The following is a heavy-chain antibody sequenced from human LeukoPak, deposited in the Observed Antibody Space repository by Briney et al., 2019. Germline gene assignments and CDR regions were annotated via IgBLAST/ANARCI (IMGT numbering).Heavy chain of an antibody. Sequence: GGSLRLSCAASGFTFSSYSMNWVRQAPGKGLEWVSSISSSSSYIYYADSVKGRFTISRDNAKNSLYLQMNSLRAEGTAVYYCARNSAVNGPLDYWGQETLVTVSS. CDR2: ISSSSSYI. CDR1: GFTFSSYS. J-gene: IGHJ4*02. V-gene: IGHV3-21*01. CDR3: ARNSAVNGPLDY. D-gene: IGHD4-23*01.